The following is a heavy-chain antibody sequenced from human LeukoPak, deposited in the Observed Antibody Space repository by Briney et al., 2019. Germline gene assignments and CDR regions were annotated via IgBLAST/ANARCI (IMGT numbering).Heavy chain of an antibody. CDR2: ISSSSIYI. V-gene: IGHV3-21*01. CDR1: GFTFSSYA. D-gene: IGHD3-22*01. J-gene: IGHJ3*01. CDR3: ARDYYDSSDDAFEF. Sequence: GGSLRLSCAASGFTFSSYAMSWVRQAPGKGLEWVSSISSSSIYISYADSLKGRFTISRDNAKNSLYLQMNSLRAEDTAVYYCARDYYDSSDDAFEFWGQGTMVTVSS.